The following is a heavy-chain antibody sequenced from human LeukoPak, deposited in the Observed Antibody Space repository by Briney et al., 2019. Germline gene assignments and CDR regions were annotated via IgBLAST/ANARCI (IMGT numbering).Heavy chain of an antibody. D-gene: IGHD3-22*01. CDR3: ATYSSGSYYWSFDL. V-gene: IGHV4-59*01. J-gene: IGHJ2*01. Sequence: KPSETLSLTCTVSGGSIRSYYWSWIRQPPGKGLEWIGYIYYSGITNYNPSLKSRVTISVDTSKNQFSLKLSSVTAADTAVYYCATYSSGSYYWSFDLWGRGTLVTVSS. CDR1: GGSIRSYY. CDR2: IYYSGIT.